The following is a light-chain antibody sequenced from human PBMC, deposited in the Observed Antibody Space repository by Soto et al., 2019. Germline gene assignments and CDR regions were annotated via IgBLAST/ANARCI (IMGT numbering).Light chain of an antibody. CDR3: SSYAGSNNFGV. V-gene: IGLV2-8*01. J-gene: IGLJ1*01. CDR1: SSDVGGYNY. CDR2: EVS. Sequence: QSVLTQPASATGSPGQSVTISCTGTSSDVGGYNYASWYQQHPGKAPKLMIYEVSKRPSGVPDRFSGSKSGNTASLTVSGLQAEDEADYYCSSYAGSNNFGVFGTGTKVTVL.